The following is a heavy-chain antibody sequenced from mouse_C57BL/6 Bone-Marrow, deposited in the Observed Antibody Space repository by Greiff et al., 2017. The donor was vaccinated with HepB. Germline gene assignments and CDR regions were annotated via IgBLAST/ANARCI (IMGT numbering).Heavy chain of an antibody. CDR3: SEDSAVYYCAWSPYFYAMDY. V-gene: IGHV1-87*01. CDR1: YTFFRRVH. D-gene: IGHD2-10*01. Sequence: VKLMESGPELARPWASVKISCQAFYTFFRRVHFAIRDTNYWMQWVKQRPGQGLEWNGAIYPGNGDNSYKKKFKGKATLTADKPASTAYMQLSSLTSEDSAVYYCAWSPYFYAMDYWGQGTSVTVSS. J-gene: IGHJ4*01. CDR2: GQGLEWNG.